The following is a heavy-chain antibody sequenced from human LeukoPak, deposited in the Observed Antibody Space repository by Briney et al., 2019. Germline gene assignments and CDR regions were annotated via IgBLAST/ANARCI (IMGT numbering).Heavy chain of an antibody. CDR3: ARDRGYDFWSGHMDPLDAFDI. V-gene: IGHV4-4*07. CDR1: GGSISSYY. D-gene: IGHD3-3*01. Sequence: SETLSLTCTVSGGSISSYYLSWIRQPAGEGLEWIGRIYTSGSTNYNPSLKSRVTMSVDTSKNQFSLKLSSVTAADTAVYYCARDRGYDFWSGHMDPLDAFDIWGQGTMVTVSS. CDR2: IYTSGST. J-gene: IGHJ3*02.